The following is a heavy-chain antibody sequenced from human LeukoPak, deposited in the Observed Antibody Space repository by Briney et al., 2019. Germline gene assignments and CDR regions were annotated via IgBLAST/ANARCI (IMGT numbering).Heavy chain of an antibody. CDR1: GFTFSSYS. Sequence: GGSLRLSCAASGFTFSSYSMNWVRQAPGKGLEWVSSISSSSSTIYYADSVKGRFTISRDNAKNSLYLQMNSLRAEDTAVYYCARRRGYSTDYWGQGTLVTVSS. J-gene: IGHJ4*02. CDR3: ARRRGYSTDY. V-gene: IGHV3-48*01. D-gene: IGHD5-12*01. CDR2: ISSSSSTI.